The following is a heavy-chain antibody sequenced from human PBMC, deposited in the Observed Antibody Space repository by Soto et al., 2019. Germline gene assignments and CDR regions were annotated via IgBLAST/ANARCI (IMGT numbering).Heavy chain of an antibody. CDR3: AREVGATLNWFDP. V-gene: IGHV1-69*13. Sequence: SVKVSCKASGGTFSSYAISWVRQAPGQGLEWMGGIIPIFGTANYAQKFRGRVTITADESTSTAYMELSSLRSEDTAVYYCAREVGATLNWFDPWGQGTLVTVSS. CDR1: GGTFSSYA. J-gene: IGHJ5*02. D-gene: IGHD1-26*01. CDR2: IIPIFGTA.